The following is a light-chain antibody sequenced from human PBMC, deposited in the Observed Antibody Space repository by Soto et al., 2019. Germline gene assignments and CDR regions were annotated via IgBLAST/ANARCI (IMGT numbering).Light chain of an antibody. CDR2: GNT. CDR1: RSNIGTDYG. CDR3: QSYDSSLSHYV. J-gene: IGLJ1*01. Sequence: QAVVTQPPSMSGAPGQRVTIPCSGSRSNIGTDYGVNWYQQLPGTAPKLLIYGNTNRPSGVPDRFSGSRSGTSASLAITGLQAKDEAYYYCQSYDSSLSHYVFGTGTKVTVL. V-gene: IGLV1-40*01.